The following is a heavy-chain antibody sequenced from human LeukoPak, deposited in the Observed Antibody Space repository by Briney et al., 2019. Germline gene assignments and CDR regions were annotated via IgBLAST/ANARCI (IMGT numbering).Heavy chain of an antibody. CDR1: GFTFSSYA. D-gene: IGHD3-10*01. V-gene: IGHV3-53*01. Sequence: GRSLRLSCAASGFTFSSYAMSWVRQAPGKGLEWVSVIYSGGSTYYADSVKGRFTISRDNSKNTLYLQMNSLRAEDTAVYYCARDFGRRNDYWGQGTLVTVSS. J-gene: IGHJ4*02. CDR3: ARDFGRRNDY. CDR2: IYSGGST.